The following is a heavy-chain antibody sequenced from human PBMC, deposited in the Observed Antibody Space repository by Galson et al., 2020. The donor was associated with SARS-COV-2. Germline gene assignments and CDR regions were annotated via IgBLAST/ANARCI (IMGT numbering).Heavy chain of an antibody. V-gene: IGHV4-39*07. D-gene: IGHD3-3*01. CDR3: AREGEVYYDFWSGYLSHGGGSMDV. Sequence: SETLSLTCTVSGGSISSSSYYWGWIRQPPGKGLEWIGSIYYSGSTYYNPSLKSRVTISVDTSKNQFSLKLSSVTAADTAVYYCAREGEVYYDFWSGYLSHGGGSMDVWGKGTTVTVSS. CDR2: IYYSGST. CDR1: GGSISSSSYY. J-gene: IGHJ6*04.